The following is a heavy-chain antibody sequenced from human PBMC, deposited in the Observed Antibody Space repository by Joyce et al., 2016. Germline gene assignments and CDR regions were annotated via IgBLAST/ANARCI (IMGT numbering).Heavy chain of an antibody. J-gene: IGHJ4*02. V-gene: IGHV5-51*01. CDR2: IYPGDSET. CDR3: AGGDIAVAGRAFDY. CDR1: EYRFTGYW. Sequence: EVHLVQSGVEVTKPGESLKISCKGSEYRFTGYWTAWVRPKPGEGLQWMGIIYPGDSETRYSPSFQAQVTISADKSITTAYLQGTSLKASDTAMHYCAGGDIAVAGRAFDYWGQGTLVTVSS. D-gene: IGHD6-19*01.